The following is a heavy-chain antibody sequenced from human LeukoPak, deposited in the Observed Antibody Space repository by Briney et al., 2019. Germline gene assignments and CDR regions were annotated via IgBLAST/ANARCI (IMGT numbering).Heavy chain of an antibody. J-gene: IGHJ4*02. V-gene: IGHV3-23*01. Sequence: GGSLRLSCAASGFTFSSYAMSWVRQAPGKGLEWVSTISGSGVSTYYADSVKGRFTISRDNAKNSLYLQMSSLRAEDTALYLCAGGDRNGWYFYYWGQGTLVTVSS. CDR3: AGGDRNGWYFYY. CDR2: ISGSGVST. CDR1: GFTFSSYA. D-gene: IGHD6-19*01.